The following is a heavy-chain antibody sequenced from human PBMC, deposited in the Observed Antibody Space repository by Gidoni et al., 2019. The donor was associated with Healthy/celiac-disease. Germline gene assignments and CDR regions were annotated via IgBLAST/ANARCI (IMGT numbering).Heavy chain of an antibody. CDR1: GGTFSSYA. J-gene: IGHJ6*02. D-gene: IGHD2-15*01. V-gene: IGHV1-69*01. CDR2: IIPIFGTA. Sequence: QVQLVQSGAEVKKPGSSVKVSCKASGGTFSSYAISWVRQAPGQGLEWMGGIIPIFGTANYAQKFQGRVTITADESTSTAYMELSSLRSEDTAVYYCARGDGYCSGGSCYSGVFYYYGMDVWGQGTTVTVSS. CDR3: ARGDGYCSGGSCYSGVFYYYGMDV.